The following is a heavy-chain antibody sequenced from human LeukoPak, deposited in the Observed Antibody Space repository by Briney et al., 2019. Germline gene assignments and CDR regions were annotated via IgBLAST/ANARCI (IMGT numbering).Heavy chain of an antibody. CDR2: ISYDGSNK. J-gene: IGHJ4*02. Sequence: GGSLRLSCAASGFTFSNYAMYWVRQAPGKGLKYVAVISYDGSNKYYADSVRGRFTISRDNSKNTLYLQMNSLRAEDTAVYYGARAYCSGGTCYSATDWGQGTLVTVSS. V-gene: IGHV3-30*04. CDR3: ARAYCSGGTCYSATD. D-gene: IGHD2-15*01. CDR1: GFTFSNYA.